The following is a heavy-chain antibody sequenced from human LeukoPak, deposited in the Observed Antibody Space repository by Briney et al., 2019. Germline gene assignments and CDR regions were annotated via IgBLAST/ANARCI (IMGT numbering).Heavy chain of an antibody. CDR3: ARGHPVAAAEYFDY. J-gene: IGHJ4*02. D-gene: IGHD6-25*01. Sequence: SQTLSLTCGVSGDSVSNNRAAWSWIRQSASRGLEWLGRAYYRSTWYYDFAVSVNARISISPDTSKNQFSLHLNSVTPEDTAVYYCARGHPVAAAEYFDYWGQGTLVTVSS. V-gene: IGHV6-1*01. CDR1: GDSVSNNRAA. CDR2: AYYRSTWYY.